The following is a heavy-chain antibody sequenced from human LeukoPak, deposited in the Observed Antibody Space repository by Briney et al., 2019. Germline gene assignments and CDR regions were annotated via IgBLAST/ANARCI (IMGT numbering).Heavy chain of an antibody. CDR1: GGSISSHY. J-gene: IGHJ3*02. Sequence: SETLSLTCTVSGGSISSHYWSWIRQPPGKGLEWLGYISYIGSTNYSPSLKSRVTISVDTSKNQFSLRLSSVTTGDTAVYFCAGNQLALNALNMWGQGTMVSVSS. CDR2: ISYIGST. CDR3: AGNQLALNALNM. V-gene: IGHV4-59*11. D-gene: IGHD1-1*01.